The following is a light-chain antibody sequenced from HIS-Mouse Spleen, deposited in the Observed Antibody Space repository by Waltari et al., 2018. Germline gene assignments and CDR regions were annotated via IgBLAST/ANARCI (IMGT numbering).Light chain of an antibody. Sequence: QSALTQPRPVSGSPGQSVTISCTGTSSDVGGYNYVSWYQQHPGKAPKLMIYDVSKRPAGVPDRFSGSKSGKPAALTISGLKAEDGADYYCCSYAGSYPLVFGGGTKLTVL. J-gene: IGLJ3*02. CDR2: DVS. CDR1: SSDVGGYNY. CDR3: CSYAGSYPLV. V-gene: IGLV2-11*01.